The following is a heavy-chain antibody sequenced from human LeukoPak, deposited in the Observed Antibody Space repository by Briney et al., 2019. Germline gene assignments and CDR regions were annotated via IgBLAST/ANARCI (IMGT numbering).Heavy chain of an antibody. J-gene: IGHJ3*02. CDR2: INPNSGGT. D-gene: IGHD2-15*01. Sequence: ASVKVSCQASGYTFTGYYMHWVGQAPGQGLEGMGWINPNSGGTNYAQQFQGRVTMTRDTSISTAYMELSRLRSDDTAVYYCARDPSYCSGGSCQVGAFDIWGQGTMVTVSS. CDR3: ARDPSYCSGGSCQVGAFDI. V-gene: IGHV1-2*02. CDR1: GYTFTGYY.